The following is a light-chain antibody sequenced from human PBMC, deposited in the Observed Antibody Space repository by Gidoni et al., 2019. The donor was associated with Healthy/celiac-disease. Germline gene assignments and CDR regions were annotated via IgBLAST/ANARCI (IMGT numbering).Light chain of an antibody. J-gene: IGKJ1*01. CDR1: QSVSSSS. Sequence: EIVLTQSPGILSLSPGERATLSCRASQSVSSSSLAWYQQKPGQAPRLLIYGASSRATGIPDRFSGSGSGTDFTLTISRLEPEDFAVYYCQQPMTFGQGTKVEIK. CDR3: QQPMT. CDR2: GAS. V-gene: IGKV3-20*01.